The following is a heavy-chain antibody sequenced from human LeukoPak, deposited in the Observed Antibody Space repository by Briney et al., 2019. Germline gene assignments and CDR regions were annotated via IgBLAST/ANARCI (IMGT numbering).Heavy chain of an antibody. J-gene: IGHJ5*02. Sequence: GGSLRLSCAASGFTFSTYWVHWVRQAPGKGLVWVSRINGDGSSTDYADSVKGRFTISRDNAKNTLYLQMNSLTAEDTAVYYCARDRGYQMVDPWGQGTLVTVSS. CDR2: INGDGSST. V-gene: IGHV3-74*01. CDR3: ARDRGYQMVDP. D-gene: IGHD5-12*01. CDR1: GFTFSTYW.